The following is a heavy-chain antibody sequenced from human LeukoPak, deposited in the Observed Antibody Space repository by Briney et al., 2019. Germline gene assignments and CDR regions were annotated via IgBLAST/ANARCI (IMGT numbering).Heavy chain of an antibody. CDR1: GFTFSSYT. D-gene: IGHD3-16*02. Sequence: PGGSLRLSCAVSGFTFSSYTMHWVRQAPGKGLEWVSSISSTKTYIYYADSVKGRFTISRDNAKNSLYLQVNSLRAEDTAVYYCARLLYDYIWGSSRSYYFDFWGQGTLVTVSS. CDR2: ISSTKTYI. CDR3: ARLLYDYIWGSSRSYYFDF. J-gene: IGHJ4*02. V-gene: IGHV3-21*01.